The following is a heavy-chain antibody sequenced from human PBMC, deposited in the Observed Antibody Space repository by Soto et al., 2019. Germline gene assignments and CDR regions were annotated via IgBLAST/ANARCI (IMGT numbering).Heavy chain of an antibody. CDR2: INHSGST. CDR3: ARGRGPALSY. V-gene: IGHV4-34*01. CDR1: GGSFSGYY. J-gene: IGHJ4*02. D-gene: IGHD2-2*01. Sequence: SETLSLTCAVYGGSFSGYYWSWIRQPPGKGLEWIGEINHSGSTNYNPSLKSRVTISVDTSKNQFSLKLSSVTAADTAVYYCARGRGPALSYWGQGTLVTVSS.